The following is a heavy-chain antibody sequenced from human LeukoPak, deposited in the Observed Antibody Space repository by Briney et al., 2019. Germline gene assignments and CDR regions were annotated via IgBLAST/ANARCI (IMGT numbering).Heavy chain of an antibody. CDR2: ISSSSSYI. V-gene: IGHV3-21*01. CDR3: ARDLGGGRLNFDY. CDR1: GFTFSSYS. J-gene: IGHJ4*02. Sequence: AGGSLRLSCAASGFTFSSYSMNWVRQAPGKGLEWVSSISSSSSYIYYADSVKGRFTISRDNAKNSLYLQMNSLRAEDTAVYYCARDLGGGRLNFDYWGQGTLVTVSS. D-gene: IGHD4-23*01.